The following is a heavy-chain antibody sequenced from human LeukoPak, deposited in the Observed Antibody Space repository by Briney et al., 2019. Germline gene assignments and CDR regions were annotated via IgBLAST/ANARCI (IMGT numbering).Heavy chain of an antibody. CDR3: AKCSAGYYNDAFDI. J-gene: IGHJ3*02. CDR1: GFTFDNYA. V-gene: IGHV3-23*01. Sequence: GGSLRLSCAASGFTFDNYAMNWVRQAPGKGLEWVSYISGGGAKRHYSDSVKGRFTISRDNPKNTLYLQINNLRAEDTAMYYCAKCSAGYYNDAFDIGGRGTMVTVSS. CDR2: ISGGGAKR. D-gene: IGHD3-10*02.